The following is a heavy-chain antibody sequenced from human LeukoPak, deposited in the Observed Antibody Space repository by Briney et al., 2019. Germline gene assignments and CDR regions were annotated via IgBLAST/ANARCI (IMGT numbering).Heavy chain of an antibody. V-gene: IGHV1-69*13. CDR2: IIPIFGTA. J-gene: IGHJ4*02. CDR3: AREGIWKYDSSAIGPGDFDY. D-gene: IGHD3-22*01. CDR1: GGTFSSYA. Sequence: SVKVSCKASGGTFSSYAISWVRQAPGQGLEWMGGIIPIFGTANYAQKFQGRVTITADESTSTAYMELSSLRFEDTAVYYCAREGIWKYDSSAIGPGDFDYWGQGTLVTVSS.